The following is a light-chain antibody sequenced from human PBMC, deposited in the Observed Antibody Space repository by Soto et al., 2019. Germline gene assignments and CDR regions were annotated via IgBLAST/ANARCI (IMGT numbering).Light chain of an antibody. CDR1: QSVSNSY. CDR3: QQSGDSHT. J-gene: IGKJ2*01. Sequence: EIVLTQSPGTLSLSPGDRAALSCRASQSVSNSYIAWYQQKPGQAPRLLIYGAFTRARGIPDRFSGSGSGTDFTLTISRLEPEDFAVYYCQQSGDSHTFGQRTNLEIK. V-gene: IGKV3-20*01. CDR2: GAF.